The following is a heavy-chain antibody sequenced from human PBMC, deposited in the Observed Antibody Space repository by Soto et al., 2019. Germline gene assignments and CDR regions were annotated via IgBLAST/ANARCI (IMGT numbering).Heavy chain of an antibody. Sequence: SSETLSLTCAVYGGSFSGYYWSWIRQPPGKGLEWIGEINHSGSTNYNPSLKSRVTISVDTSKNQFSLKLSSVTAADTAVYYCARGPFTPLYRDYYYGMDVWGQGTTVTVSS. CDR1: GGSFSGYY. CDR2: INHSGST. CDR3: ARGPFTPLYRDYYYGMDV. J-gene: IGHJ6*02. D-gene: IGHD2-2*02. V-gene: IGHV4-34*01.